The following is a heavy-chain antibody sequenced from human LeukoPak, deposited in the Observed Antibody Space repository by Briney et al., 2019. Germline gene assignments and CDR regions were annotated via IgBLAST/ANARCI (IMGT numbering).Heavy chain of an antibody. Sequence: ASVKVSCKASGYTFTSYDINWVRQAPGQGLEWMGWMKPDSANTDYAQKFQGRVTMTRNTSISTAYMELSSLRSEDTAVYYCVRGRYSGLIVSPPPPSWGQGTLVTVSS. CDR2: MKPDSANT. CDR3: VRGRYSGLIVSPPPPS. D-gene: IGHD3-10*01. V-gene: IGHV1-8*01. CDR1: GYTFTSYD. J-gene: IGHJ5*02.